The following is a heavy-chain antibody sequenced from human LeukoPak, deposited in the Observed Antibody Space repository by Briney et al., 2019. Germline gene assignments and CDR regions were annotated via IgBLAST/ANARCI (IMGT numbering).Heavy chain of an antibody. CDR2: ISSSGSTI. Sequence: PGGSLRLSCAACGFTFSSYEMNWVRQAPGKGLEWVSYISSSGSTIYYADSVRGRFTISRDNAKNSLYLQMNSLRAEDTAVYYCARSLEVTTVAFDIWGQGTMVTVSS. CDR1: GFTFSSYE. V-gene: IGHV3-48*03. D-gene: IGHD4-17*01. CDR3: ARSLEVTTVAFDI. J-gene: IGHJ3*02.